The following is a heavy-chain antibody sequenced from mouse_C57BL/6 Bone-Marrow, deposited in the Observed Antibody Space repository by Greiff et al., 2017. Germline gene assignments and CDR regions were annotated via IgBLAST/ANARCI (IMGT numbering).Heavy chain of an antibody. CDR3: DYGSSYGWFAY. D-gene: IGHD1-1*01. Sequence: EVQLQQSGPVLVKPGASVKMSCKASGYTFTDYYMNWVKQSHVKSLEWIGVINPYNGGTSYNQKFKGKATLTVDKSSSTAYMELNSLTSEDSAVCYCDYGSSYGWFAYWGQGTLVTVSA. J-gene: IGHJ3*01. V-gene: IGHV1-19*01. CDR1: GYTFTDYY. CDR2: INPYNGGT.